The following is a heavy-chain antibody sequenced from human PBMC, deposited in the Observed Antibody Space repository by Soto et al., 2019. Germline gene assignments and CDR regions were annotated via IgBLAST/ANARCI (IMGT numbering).Heavy chain of an antibody. D-gene: IGHD4-17*01. CDR2: IKQDGSEK. CDR1: GFTFSSYW. J-gene: IGHJ4*02. Sequence: GGSLRLSCAASGFTFSSYWMSWVRQAPGKGLEWVANIKQDGSEKYYVDSVKGRFTISRDNAKNSLCLQMNSLRAEDTAVYYCARGYGDAGEYYFDYWGQGTLVTVSS. V-gene: IGHV3-7*04. CDR3: ARGYGDAGEYYFDY.